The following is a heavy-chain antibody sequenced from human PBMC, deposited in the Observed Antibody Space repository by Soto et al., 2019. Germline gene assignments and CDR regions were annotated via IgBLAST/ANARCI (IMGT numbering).Heavy chain of an antibody. CDR3: TTEPWGVRGVIISTVWFDP. D-gene: IGHD3-10*01. Sequence: PGESLKISCAASGFTFSNAWMNWVRQAPGKGLEWVGRIKSKTDGGTTDYAAPVKGRFTISRDDSKNTLYLQMNSLKTEDTAVYYCTTEPWGVRGVIISTVWFDPWGQGTLVTVSS. CDR2: IKSKTDGGTT. CDR1: GFTFSNAW. V-gene: IGHV3-15*07. J-gene: IGHJ5*02.